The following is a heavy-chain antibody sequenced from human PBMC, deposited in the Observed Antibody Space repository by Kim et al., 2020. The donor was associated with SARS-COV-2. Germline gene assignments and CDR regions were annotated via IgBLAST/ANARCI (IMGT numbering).Heavy chain of an antibody. CDR3: ARRLLAHGMDV. CDR1: GFTFSSYG. CDR2: ISYDGSNK. V-gene: IGHV3-33*05. J-gene: IGHJ6*02. D-gene: IGHD3-10*01. Sequence: GGSLRLSCAASGFTFSSYGMHWVRQAPGKGLEWVAVISYDGSNKYYADSVKGRFTISRDNSKNTLYLQMNSLRAEDTAVYYCARRLLAHGMDVWGQGTTVTVSS.